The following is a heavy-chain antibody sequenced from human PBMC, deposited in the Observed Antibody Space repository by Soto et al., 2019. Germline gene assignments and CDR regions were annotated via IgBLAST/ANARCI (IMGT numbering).Heavy chain of an antibody. D-gene: IGHD3-22*01. CDR1: GFTFGDYA. J-gene: IGHJ1*01. V-gene: IGHV3-49*05. CDR2: IRSKAYGGTT. CDR3: TTPYDSSGYGVFQH. Sequence: KPGGSMRLSCTASGFTFGDYAMSWFRQAPGKELEWVGFIRSKAYGGTTEYAASVKGRFTISRDDSKSIAYLQMNSLKTEDTAVYYCTTPYDSSGYGVFQHWGQGTLVTISS.